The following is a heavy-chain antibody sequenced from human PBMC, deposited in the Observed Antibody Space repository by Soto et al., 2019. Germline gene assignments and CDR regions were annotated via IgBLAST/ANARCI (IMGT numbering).Heavy chain of an antibody. J-gene: IGHJ3*02. CDR2: IYPDNSET. Sequence: GECLKISCKGSGYTFNTYWIGWVRQMPGRGLEWMGIIYPDNSETRYGPSFQGQVTISADKSINTAYLQWSSLKASDTAMYYCARTNAFDIWGQGTMVTVSS. V-gene: IGHV5-51*01. CDR1: GYTFNTYW. CDR3: ARTNAFDI.